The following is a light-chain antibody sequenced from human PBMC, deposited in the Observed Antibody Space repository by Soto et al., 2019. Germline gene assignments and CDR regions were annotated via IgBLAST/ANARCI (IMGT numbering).Light chain of an antibody. J-gene: IGKJ1*01. Sequence: DIQMTQSPSSLSASVGDRVTITCRASQSISTYLNWYQQKPGKVPNLLIFAASSLLSGVPSRFSGSGSGTDFTLTITSLQAEDSATYYCQQSCIAPWTFGQGTKVEIK. CDR1: QSISTY. V-gene: IGKV1-39*01. CDR3: QQSCIAPWT. CDR2: AAS.